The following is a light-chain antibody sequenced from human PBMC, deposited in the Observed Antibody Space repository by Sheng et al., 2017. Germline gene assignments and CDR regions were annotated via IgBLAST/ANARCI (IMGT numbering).Light chain of an antibody. CDR2: WAS. J-gene: IGKJ3*01. CDR1: QTVFFSPNKKNY. CDR3: QQYHDGVT. Sequence: DIVMTQSPDSLAVSLGERATIDCKSSQTVFFSPNKKNYLAWYQQKPGQPPKLLFYWASTRASGVPDRFSASGSVTDFSLTISSLQAEDVAVYYCQQYHDGVTFGPGTNVDIK. V-gene: IGKV4-1*01.